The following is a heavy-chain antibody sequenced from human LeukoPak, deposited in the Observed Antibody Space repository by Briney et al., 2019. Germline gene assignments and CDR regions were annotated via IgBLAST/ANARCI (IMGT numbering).Heavy chain of an antibody. D-gene: IGHD3-22*01. Sequence: SETLSLTCTVSGGSISSYYWSWIRQPPGKGLEWIGYIYYSGSTNYNPSLKRRVTISVDTSKNQFSLKLSSVTAADTAVYYCARVYYDSSGYYTFDYWGQGTLVTVSS. V-gene: IGHV4-59*08. J-gene: IGHJ4*02. CDR3: ARVYYDSSGYYTFDY. CDR2: IYYSGST. CDR1: GGSISSYY.